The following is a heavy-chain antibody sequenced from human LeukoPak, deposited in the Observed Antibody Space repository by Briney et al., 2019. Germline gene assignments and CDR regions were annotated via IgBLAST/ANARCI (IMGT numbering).Heavy chain of an antibody. CDR1: GGSISSYY. Sequence: PSETLSLTCTVSGGSISSYYWSWIRQPPGKGLEWIGYIYYSGSTNYNPSLKSRVTISVDTSKNQFSLKLSSVTAADTAVYYCARRPGNSGSYLGAFDIWGQGTMVTVSS. CDR3: ARRPGNSGSYLGAFDI. J-gene: IGHJ3*02. D-gene: IGHD1-26*01. V-gene: IGHV4-59*01. CDR2: IYYSGST.